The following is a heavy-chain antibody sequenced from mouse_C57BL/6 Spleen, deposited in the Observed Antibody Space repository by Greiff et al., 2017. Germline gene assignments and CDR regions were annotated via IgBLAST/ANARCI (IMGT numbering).Heavy chain of an antibody. CDR1: GFTFTDYY. CDR2: IRNKANGYTT. V-gene: IGHV7-3*01. Sequence: EVNLVESGGGLVQPGGSLSLSCAASGFTFTDYYMSWVRQPPGKALEWLGFIRNKANGYTTEYSASVKGRFTISRDNSQSILYLQRNALRAEDSATYCCARYSVVAHYFDYWGQGTTLTVSA. CDR3: ARYSVVAHYFDY. D-gene: IGHD1-1*01. J-gene: IGHJ2*01.